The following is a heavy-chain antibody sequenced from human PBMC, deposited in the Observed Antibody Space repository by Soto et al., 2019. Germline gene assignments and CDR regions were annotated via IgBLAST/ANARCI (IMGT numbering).Heavy chain of an antibody. V-gene: IGHV1-69*01. J-gene: IGHJ6*02. CDR3: ASPRRYYDFWSGTYGMDV. Sequence: QVQLVQSGAEVKKPGSSVKVSCKASGGTFSSYAISWVRQAPGQGLEWMGGIITIFGTANYAQKFQGRVTITADESTSTAYMELSSLRSEDTAVYYCASPRRYYDFWSGTYGMDVWGQGTTVTVSS. D-gene: IGHD3-3*01. CDR1: GGTFSSYA. CDR2: IITIFGTA.